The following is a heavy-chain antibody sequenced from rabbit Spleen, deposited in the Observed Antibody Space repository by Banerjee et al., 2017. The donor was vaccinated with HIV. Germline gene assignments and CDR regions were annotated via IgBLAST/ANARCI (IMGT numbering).Heavy chain of an antibody. D-gene: IGHD1-1*01. CDR3: TRDDGSGHYIDGYFKL. CDR1: GFSYSSGYD. CDR2: IYTGNGKN. V-gene: IGHV1S40*01. Sequence: VESGGGLVKPGASLTLICTASGFSYSSGYDMSWVRQAPGKGLEWIGFIYTGNGKNYYASWAKGRFTISKTSSTTVTLQVTSLTAADTATYFCTRDDGSGHYIDGYFKLWGPGTLVTVS. J-gene: IGHJ4*01.